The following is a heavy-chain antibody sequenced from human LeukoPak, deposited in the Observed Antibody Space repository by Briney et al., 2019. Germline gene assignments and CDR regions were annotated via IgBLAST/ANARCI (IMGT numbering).Heavy chain of an antibody. D-gene: IGHD2-2*01. V-gene: IGHV1-46*01. CDR1: GYTFTSYY. J-gene: IGHJ3*02. CDR2: INPSGGST. Sequence: GASVKVSCKASGYTFTSYYMHWVRQAPGQGLEWMGIINPSGGSTSYAQKFQGRVTMTRDMSTSTVYMELSSVTAADTAVFYCARFCYDFSPHDAFDIWGQGTMVTVSS. CDR3: ARFCYDFSPHDAFDI.